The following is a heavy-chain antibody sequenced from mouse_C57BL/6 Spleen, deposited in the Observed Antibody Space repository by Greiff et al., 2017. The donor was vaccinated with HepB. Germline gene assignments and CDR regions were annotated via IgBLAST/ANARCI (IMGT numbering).Heavy chain of an antibody. CDR1: GYTFTDYY. J-gene: IGHJ4*01. CDR3: ARDFTTVRDAMDY. Sequence: EVQLQQSGPELVKPGASVKISCKASGYTFTDYYMNWVKQSHGKSLEWIGDINPNNGGTSYNQKFKGKATLTVDKSSSTAYMELRSLTSEDSAVYYCARDFTTVRDAMDYWGQGTSVTVSS. D-gene: IGHD1-1*01. V-gene: IGHV1-26*01. CDR2: INPNNGGT.